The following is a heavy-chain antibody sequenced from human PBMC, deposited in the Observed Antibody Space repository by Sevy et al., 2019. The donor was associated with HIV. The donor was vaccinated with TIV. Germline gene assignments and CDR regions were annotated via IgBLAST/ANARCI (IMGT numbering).Heavy chain of an antibody. V-gene: IGHV3-30-3*01. CDR2: ISYDGSNR. J-gene: IGHJ6*02. D-gene: IGHD2-21*02. CDR1: GFMFSNYA. CDR3: GRIVTGGSYXSGMDV. Sequence: GGSLRLSCATXGFMFSNYAMHWVRQAPGKGLEWVALISYDGSNRYYADSVKGRFTISRDNSKYTLYVQMNSLKTEDTAVYYCGRIVTGGSYXSGMDVXGQGTTVTVSS.